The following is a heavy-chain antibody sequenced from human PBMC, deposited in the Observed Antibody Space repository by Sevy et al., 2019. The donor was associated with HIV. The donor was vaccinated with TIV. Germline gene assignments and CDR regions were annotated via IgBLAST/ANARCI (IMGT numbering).Heavy chain of an antibody. Sequence: SGPTLVNPTQTLTLTCTFSGFSLTTSGVGVGWIRQPPGKALEWLALIYWDDDKDYSPSLKSRLTITKDTSKNQVVLRMTNMDPVDTAPYFCAHRPYGDYVGGFDVWGQGTLVTVSS. CDR2: IYWDDDK. V-gene: IGHV2-5*02. CDR3: AHRPYGDYVGGFDV. CDR1: GFSLTTSGVG. J-gene: IGHJ3*01. D-gene: IGHD4-17*01.